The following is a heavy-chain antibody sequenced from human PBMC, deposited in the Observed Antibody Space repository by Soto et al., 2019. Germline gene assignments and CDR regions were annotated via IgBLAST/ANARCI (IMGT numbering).Heavy chain of an antibody. Sequence: PSLTLSLTCTVSRGSVSSGSYYWSWIRQPPGKGLEWIGYIYYSGSTNYNPSLKSRVTISVDTSKNQVSLKLSSVTAADTAVYYCARELATGGVYNWFEPWRQGTLVTVSS. J-gene: IGHJ5*02. CDR3: ARELATGGVYNWFEP. CDR2: IYYSGST. V-gene: IGHV4-61*01. CDR1: RGSVSSGSYY. D-gene: IGHD2-8*02.